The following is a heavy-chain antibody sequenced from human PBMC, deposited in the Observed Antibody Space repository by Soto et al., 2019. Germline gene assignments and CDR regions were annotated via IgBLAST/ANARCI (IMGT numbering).Heavy chain of an antibody. CDR3: ARGSGGYPFDY. CDR1: GYSITTFHY. Sequence: SETLSLTCAVSGYSITTFHYLALIRHPPGKVLEWIGSMHHGGTAYFNPSLRDRVTILPDTSKNQLSLKVTSVTAADTAVYFCARGSGGYPFDYWGQGTLVTVSS. J-gene: IGHJ4*02. D-gene: IGHD1-26*01. V-gene: IGHV4-38-2*01. CDR2: MHHGGTA.